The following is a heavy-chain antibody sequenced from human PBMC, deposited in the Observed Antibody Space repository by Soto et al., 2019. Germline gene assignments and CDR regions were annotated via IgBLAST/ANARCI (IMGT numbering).Heavy chain of an antibody. CDR3: ARDGMTTGDT. D-gene: IGHD2-21*02. CDR2: VFSSVSA. Sequence: SETLSLTCIVSGVSVRSYTWSWVRQPANKGLEWIGRVFSSVSATYNPSLKSRVSISMDTPENRISLKLDSVTAADAGVYFCARDGMTTGDTWGPGTLVTVSS. V-gene: IGHV4-4*07. J-gene: IGHJ4*02. CDR1: GVSVRSYT.